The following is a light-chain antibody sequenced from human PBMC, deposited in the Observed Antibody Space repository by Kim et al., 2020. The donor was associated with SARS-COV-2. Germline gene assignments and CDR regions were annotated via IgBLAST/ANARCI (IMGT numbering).Light chain of an antibody. V-gene: IGLV1-51*01. CDR1: SSNIGNDY. CDR2: DNN. CDR3: GTWDSSLSAFV. J-gene: IGLJ1*01. Sequence: QSVLTQPPSVTAAPGQKVTISCSGSSSNIGNDYVSWYQQLPETAPKLLIYDNNMRPSGTPGRFSGSKSGTSATLGITGLQTGDEADYYCGTWDSSLSAFVFGSGTKVTVL.